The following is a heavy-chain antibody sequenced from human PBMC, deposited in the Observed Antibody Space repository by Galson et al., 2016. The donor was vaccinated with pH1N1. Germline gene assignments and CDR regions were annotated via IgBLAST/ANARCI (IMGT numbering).Heavy chain of an antibody. CDR1: GDTFSNFA. Sequence: SVKVSCKASGDTFSNFAINWVQQAPGQGLEWMGGIIPIFGPANYARKFQGRVTITADKSTSTAYMELSSLRSEDTAVYYCAKSLYFYDNSGYYYAAYYYDMDVWGQGTTVAVSS. CDR2: IIPIFGPA. V-gene: IGHV1-69*06. J-gene: IGHJ6*02. D-gene: IGHD3-22*01. CDR3: AKSLYFYDNSGYYYAAYYYDMDV.